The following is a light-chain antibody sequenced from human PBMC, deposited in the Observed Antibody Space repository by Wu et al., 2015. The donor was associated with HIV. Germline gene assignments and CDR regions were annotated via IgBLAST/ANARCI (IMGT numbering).Light chain of an antibody. Sequence: TLSWLGQSECWHLFAWYQQRPWPGSQGSSSMVHPTGPLASQTGFSGSGSGTDFTLTISRLEPEDFAVYYCQQYGSSLSGATFGQGTRLEIK. CDR1: ECWHL. J-gene: IGKJ5*01. V-gene: IGKV3-20*01. CDR3: QQYGSSLSGAT. CDR2: VHP.